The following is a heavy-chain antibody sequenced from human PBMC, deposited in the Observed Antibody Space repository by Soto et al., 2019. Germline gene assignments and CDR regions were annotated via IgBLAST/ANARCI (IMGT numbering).Heavy chain of an antibody. D-gene: IGHD6-13*01. CDR1: RHSIPSSSS. CDR2: IYSTGNT. V-gene: IGHV4-38-2*01. J-gene: IGHJ6*02. Sequence: PSATLSLTCPLARHSIPSSSSWGWNRQPPGKGLELIGSIYSTGNTYYNPSLNSLVTISVDTSKNQFSLNVISVTAADTAVYYCRRSSRYSTDVWGQGTTVS. CDR3: RRSSRYSTDV.